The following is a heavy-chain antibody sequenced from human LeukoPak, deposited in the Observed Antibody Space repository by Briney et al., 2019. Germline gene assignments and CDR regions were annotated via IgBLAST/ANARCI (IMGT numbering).Heavy chain of an antibody. Sequence: SETLSLTCTVSGGSISRYYWSWIRQPPGKGLEWIGYISYTGSTTYNSSLKSRVTISVDTSKNQFSLKLSSVTAADTAVYYCVRLGRNFGYYFFDSWAQGTLVTVSS. V-gene: IGHV4-59*12. D-gene: IGHD3-22*01. J-gene: IGHJ4*02. CDR2: ISYTGST. CDR1: GGSISRYY. CDR3: VRLGRNFGYYFFDS.